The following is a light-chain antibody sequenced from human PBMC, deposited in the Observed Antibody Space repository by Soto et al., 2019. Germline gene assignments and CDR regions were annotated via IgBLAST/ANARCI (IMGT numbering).Light chain of an antibody. CDR2: GAS. CDR1: QSVSSSY. Sequence: EIVLTQSPGTLSLSPGERATLSCRASQSVSSSYLAWYQQKPGQAPRLLIYGASSRATGIPDRFSGSGSGTDFTLTISRLVPEDFAVYYCQQYGSSAPSIAFGQGTRLEIK. V-gene: IGKV3-20*01. CDR3: QQYGSSAPSIA. J-gene: IGKJ5*01.